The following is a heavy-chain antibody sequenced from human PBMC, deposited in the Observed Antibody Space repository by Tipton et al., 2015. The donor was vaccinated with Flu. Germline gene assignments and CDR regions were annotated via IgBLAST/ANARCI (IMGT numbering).Heavy chain of an antibody. CDR1: GYSISSGYY. CDR3: ARAASGSYSFYYCGMDV. J-gene: IGHJ6*02. CDR2: IYHSGST. D-gene: IGHD3-10*01. Sequence: TLSLTCTVSGYSISSGYYWGWIRQPPGKGLEWIGSIYHSGSTYYNPSLKSRVTISVDTSKNQFSLKLSSVTAADTAVYYCARAASGSYSFYYCGMDVWGQGTTVTVSS. V-gene: IGHV4-38-2*02.